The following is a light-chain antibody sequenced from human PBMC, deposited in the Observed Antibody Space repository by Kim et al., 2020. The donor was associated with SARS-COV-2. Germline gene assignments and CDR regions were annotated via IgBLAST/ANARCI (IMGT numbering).Light chain of an antibody. J-gene: IGKJ2*01. CDR2: DAS. CDR3: RQRTNWPPFT. V-gene: IGKV3-11*01. CDR1: QSVSNF. Sequence: EIVLTQFPATLSLSPGETATLSCRASQSVSNFLAWYQQKPGQAPRLLIYDASNRAPGIPARFSGSGSGTDFTLTISSLEPEDFAVYYCRQRTNWPPFTFGQGTKLEIK.